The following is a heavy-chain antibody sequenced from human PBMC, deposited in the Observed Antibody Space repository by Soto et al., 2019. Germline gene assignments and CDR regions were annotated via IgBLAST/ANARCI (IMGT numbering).Heavy chain of an antibody. CDR2: IYYSGST. D-gene: IGHD1-26*01. Sequence: SETLSLTCTVSGGSISSSSYYWGWIRQPPGKGLEWIGSIYYSGSTYYNPSLKRRVTISVDTSKNQFSLKLSSVTAADTAVYYCARQRKGGTIDAFDIWGQGTMVTVSS. V-gene: IGHV4-39*01. J-gene: IGHJ3*02. CDR3: ARQRKGGTIDAFDI. CDR1: GGSISSSSYY.